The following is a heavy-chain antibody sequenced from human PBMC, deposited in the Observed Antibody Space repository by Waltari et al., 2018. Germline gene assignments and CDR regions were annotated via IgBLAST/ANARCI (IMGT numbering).Heavy chain of an antibody. Sequence: EVQLVESGGGLVQPGGSLRLSCAASGFTFSSHWMYWVRQTPGKGLVWVSGINSDGSSTSYADSVKGRVTISRDNDKNTLYLQMNSLRAEDTAVYYCVRDSSGTYWGQGTQFTVSS. CDR3: VRDSSGTY. D-gene: IGHD3-22*01. CDR1: GFTFSSHW. CDR2: INSDGSST. J-gene: IGHJ4*02. V-gene: IGHV3-74*01.